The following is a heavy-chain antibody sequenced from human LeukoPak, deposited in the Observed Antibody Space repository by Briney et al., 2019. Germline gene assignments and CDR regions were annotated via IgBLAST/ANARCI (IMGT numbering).Heavy chain of an antibody. CDR3: ARIPYGDYVADY. D-gene: IGHD4-17*01. V-gene: IGHV4-4*09. CDR1: GDFIYNNYYY. J-gene: IGHJ4*02. Sequence: SGTLSLTCTVSGDFIYNNYYYWGWIRQTPGKGLEWIGYIYTSGSTTYNPSLKSRVTISVDTSKNQFSLKLSSVTAADTAVYYCARIPYGDYVADYWGQGTLVTVSS. CDR2: IYTSGST.